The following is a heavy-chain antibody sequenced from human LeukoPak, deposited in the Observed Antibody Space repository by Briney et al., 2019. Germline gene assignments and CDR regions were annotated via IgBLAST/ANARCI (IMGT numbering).Heavy chain of an antibody. J-gene: IGHJ5*02. Sequence: SETLSLTCAVYGGSFSGYYWSWIRQPPGKGLEWIGEINHSGSTNYNPSLKSRVTISVDTSKNQFSLKLSSVTAADTAVYYCARGDYASRFDPWVQGTLVTVSS. CDR3: ARGDYASRFDP. V-gene: IGHV4-34*01. CDR2: INHSGST. D-gene: IGHD4-17*01. CDR1: GGSFSGYY.